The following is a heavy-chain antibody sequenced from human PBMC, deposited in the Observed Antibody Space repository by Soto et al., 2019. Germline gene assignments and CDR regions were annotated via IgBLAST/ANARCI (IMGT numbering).Heavy chain of an antibody. CDR2: IYWNDDA. J-gene: IGHJ4*02. Sequence: FGPTLVNPTQTLTLTCTFSGFSLSTNEVGVGWIRQPPGKALEWLALIYWNDDARYSPSLKNRLTITKDTSKNQVVLTMTNMDPVDTATYYCIHDGKLGYTGYDRFDYWGQGTLVTVSS. CDR3: IHDGKLGYTGYDRFDY. V-gene: IGHV2-5*01. CDR1: GFSLSTNEVG. D-gene: IGHD5-12*01.